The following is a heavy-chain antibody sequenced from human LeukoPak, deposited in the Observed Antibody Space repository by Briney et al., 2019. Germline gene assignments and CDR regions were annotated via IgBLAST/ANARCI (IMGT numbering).Heavy chain of an antibody. CDR1: GFTFSSYA. Sequence: AGGSLRLSCAASGFTFSSYAMSWVRQAPGKGLEWVSAISGSGGSTYYADSVKGRFTISRDNSKNTLYLQMNSLRAEDTAVYYCAKAKYYYDSSGYSSHWGQGTLVTVSS. D-gene: IGHD3-22*01. CDR3: AKAKYYYDSSGYSSH. J-gene: IGHJ4*02. CDR2: ISGSGGST. V-gene: IGHV3-23*01.